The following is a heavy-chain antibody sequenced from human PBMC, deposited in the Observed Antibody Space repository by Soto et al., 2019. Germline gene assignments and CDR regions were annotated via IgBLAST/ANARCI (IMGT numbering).Heavy chain of an antibody. CDR2: ISYDGSNK. CDR1: GFTFSSYA. J-gene: IGHJ5*02. CDR3: ARDRGTAMVRPEYNWFDP. D-gene: IGHD5-18*01. Sequence: GGSLRLSCAASGFTFSSYAMHWVRQAPGKGLEWVAVISYDGSNKYYADSVKGRFTISRDNSKNTLYLQMNSLRAEDTAVYYCARDRGTAMVRPEYNWFDPWGQGTLVTVSS. V-gene: IGHV3-30-3*01.